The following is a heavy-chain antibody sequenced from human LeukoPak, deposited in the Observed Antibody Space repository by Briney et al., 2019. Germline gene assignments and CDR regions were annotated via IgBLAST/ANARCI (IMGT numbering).Heavy chain of an antibody. CDR3: ARGLQQLVYYYYGMDV. J-gene: IGHJ6*02. CDR2: IIPILGIA. V-gene: IGHV1-69*02. CDR1: GGTFSSYT. D-gene: IGHD6-13*01. Sequence: GSSVKVSCKASGGTFSSYTISWVRQAPGQGLEWMGRIIPILGIANYAQEFQGRVTITADKSTSTAYMELSSLRSEDTAVYYCARGLQQLVYYYYGMDVWGQGTTVTVSS.